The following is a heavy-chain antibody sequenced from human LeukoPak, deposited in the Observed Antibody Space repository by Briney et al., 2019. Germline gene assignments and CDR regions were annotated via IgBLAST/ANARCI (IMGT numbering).Heavy chain of an antibody. J-gene: IGHJ3*02. V-gene: IGHV4-30-4*01. CDR2: IYYSGST. Sequence: SETLSLTCTVSGGSISSGDYYWSWIRQPPGKGLEWIGYIYYSGSTYYDLSLKSRVTISVDTSKNQFSLKLSSVTAADTAVYYCARTLRAAEAFDIWGQGTMVTVSS. D-gene: IGHD2/OR15-2a*01. CDR1: GGSISSGDYY. CDR3: ARTLRAAEAFDI.